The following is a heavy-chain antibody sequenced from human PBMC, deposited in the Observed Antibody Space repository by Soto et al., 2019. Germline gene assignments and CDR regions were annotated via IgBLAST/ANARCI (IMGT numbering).Heavy chain of an antibody. Sequence: QVQLVQSGAEVKKPGASVKVSCKASGYTCTSYDINLVRHATGQGLEYLGWMNPNSGNTAYVQKFQGRVTMTWDTSITTAYMELSSLRSEDTAVYFCARGIKYGAYSRWFDPWGQGTLVTVSS. V-gene: IGHV1-8*01. CDR3: ARGIKYGAYSRWFDP. D-gene: IGHD4-17*01. CDR2: MNPNSGNT. CDR1: GYTCTSYD. J-gene: IGHJ5*02.